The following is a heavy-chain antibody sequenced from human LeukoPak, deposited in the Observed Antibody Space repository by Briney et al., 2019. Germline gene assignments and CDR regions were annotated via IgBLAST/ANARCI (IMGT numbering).Heavy chain of an antibody. CDR2: IYHSGST. J-gene: IGHJ6*02. CDR1: GGSISSSNW. D-gene: IGHD2-2*01. V-gene: IGHV4-4*02. CDR3: ARDGVPGGILVPAARYYYGMDV. Sequence: PSGTLSLTCAVSGGSISSSNWWSWVRQPPEKGLEWIGEIYHSGSTNYNPSLKSRVTISVDKSKNQFSLKLSSVTAADTAVYYCARDGVPGGILVPAARYYYGMDVWGQGTTVTVSS.